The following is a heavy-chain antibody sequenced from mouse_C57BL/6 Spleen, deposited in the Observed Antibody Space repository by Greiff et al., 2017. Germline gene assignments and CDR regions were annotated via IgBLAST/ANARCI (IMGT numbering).Heavy chain of an antibody. CDR2: IDPETGGT. CDR1: GYTFTDYE. J-gene: IGHJ2*01. CDR3: TRDYGSSPYYFDY. V-gene: IGHV1-15*01. D-gene: IGHD1-1*01. Sequence: QVQLQQSGAELVRPGASVTLSCKASGYTFTDYEMHWVKQTPVHGLEWIGAIDPETGGTAYNQKFKGKAILTADKSSSTAYMELRSLTSEDSAVDCCTRDYGSSPYYFDYWGQGTTLTVSS.